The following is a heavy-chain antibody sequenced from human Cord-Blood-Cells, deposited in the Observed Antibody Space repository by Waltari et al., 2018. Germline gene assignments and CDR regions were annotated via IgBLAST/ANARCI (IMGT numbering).Heavy chain of an antibody. J-gene: IGHJ4*02. CDR3: ARAKSTGRGPGLDY. V-gene: IGHV1-2*02. CDR2: IKPNSGGK. D-gene: IGHD1-26*01. Sequence: QVQLVQSGAEVKKPGASVKVSCKASGYTFTGYYMHWVRQAPGQGLEWMGWIKPNSGGKNYAQKFQGRVTMTRDTYISTAYMELSRLRSDDTAVYYCARAKSTGRGPGLDYWGQGTLVTVSS. CDR1: GYTFTGYY.